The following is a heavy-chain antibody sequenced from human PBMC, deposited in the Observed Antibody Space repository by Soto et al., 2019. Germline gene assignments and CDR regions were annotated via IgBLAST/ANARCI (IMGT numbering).Heavy chain of an antibody. CDR2: INAGNGNT. J-gene: IGHJ4*02. D-gene: IGHD2-15*01. CDR1: GYTFTSYA. V-gene: IGHV1-3*01. CDR3: ARDRGYCSGGSCYVFDY. Sequence: ASVKVSCKASGYTFTSYAMHWVRQAPGQRLEWMGWINAGNGNTKYSQKFQGRVTITRDTSASTAYMELSSLRSEDTAVYYCARDRGYCSGGSCYVFDYWGQGTLVTVSS.